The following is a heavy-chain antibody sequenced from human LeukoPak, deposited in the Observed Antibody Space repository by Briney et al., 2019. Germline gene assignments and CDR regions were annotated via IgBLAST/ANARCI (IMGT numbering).Heavy chain of an antibody. J-gene: IGHJ2*01. CDR1: GYSFTNQW. CDR2: ISPGDSDT. CDR3: ARLIVVVTGRMYFDL. D-gene: IGHD2-21*02. Sequence: GESLKISCKGSGYSFTNQWIGWVRQMPGKGLQWMGIISPGDSDTRYSPSFQGQVTISADKSISTAYLQWSSLKASDTAMYYCARLIVVVTGRMYFDLWGRGTLVTVSS. V-gene: IGHV5-51*01.